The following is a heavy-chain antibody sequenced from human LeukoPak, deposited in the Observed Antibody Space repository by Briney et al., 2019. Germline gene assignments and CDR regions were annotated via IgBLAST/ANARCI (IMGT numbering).Heavy chain of an antibody. CDR1: GGTFSSYA. CDR3: ARGCHGGNSVLYMDV. J-gene: IGHJ6*03. D-gene: IGHD4-23*01. Sequence: EASVKVSCKASGGTFSSYAISWVRQAPGQGLEWMGGIIPIFGTANYAQKFQGRVTITTDESTSTAYMELSSLRSEDTAVYYCARGCHGGNSVLYMDVWGKGTTVTVSS. V-gene: IGHV1-69*05. CDR2: IIPIFGTA.